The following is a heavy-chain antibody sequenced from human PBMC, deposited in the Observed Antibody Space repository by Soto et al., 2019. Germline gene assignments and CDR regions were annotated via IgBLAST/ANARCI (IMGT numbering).Heavy chain of an antibody. Sequence: GGSLRLSCAASGFTFSSYGMHWVRQAPGKGLEWVAVIWYDGSNKYYADSVKGRFTISRDNSKNTLYLQMNSLRAEDTAVYYCARGSLWFGSRYYRMDVWGQGTTVTVSS. J-gene: IGHJ6*02. CDR3: ARGSLWFGSRYYRMDV. CDR2: IWYDGSNK. D-gene: IGHD3-10*01. V-gene: IGHV3-33*01. CDR1: GFTFSSYG.